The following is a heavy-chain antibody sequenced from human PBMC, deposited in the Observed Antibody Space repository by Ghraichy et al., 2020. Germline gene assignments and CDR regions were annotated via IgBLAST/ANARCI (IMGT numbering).Heavy chain of an antibody. CDR1: GGSFSSPDSY. J-gene: IGHJ4*02. Sequence: SETLSLTCTVSGGSFSSPDSYWGWIRQPPGKGLEWIAHIYYSGTSSYHPALRSRVSISVDTSKKQFSLRLSSVTAADTATYYCARRFCDGGACYNGYYFDFWGQGTLVTVSS. CDR3: ARRFCDGGACYNGYYFDF. D-gene: IGHD2-21*02. CDR2: IYYSGTS. V-gene: IGHV4-39*01.